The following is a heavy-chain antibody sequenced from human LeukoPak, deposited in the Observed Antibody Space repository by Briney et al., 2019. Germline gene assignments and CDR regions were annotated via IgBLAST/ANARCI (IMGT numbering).Heavy chain of an antibody. D-gene: IGHD6-19*01. CDR1: GGSISSSSYY. CDR3: ATGSYTGWYAY. CDR2: IYYSGST. Sequence: PSETLSLTCTVSGGSISSSSYYWGWIRQPPGKGLEWIGSIYYSGSTYYNPSLKSRVTISVDTSKNQFSLKLSSVTAADTAVYYCATGSYTGWYAYWGQGSLVTVSS. V-gene: IGHV4-39*01. J-gene: IGHJ4*02.